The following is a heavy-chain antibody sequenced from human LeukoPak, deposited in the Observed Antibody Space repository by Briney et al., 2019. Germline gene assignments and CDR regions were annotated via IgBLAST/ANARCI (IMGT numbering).Heavy chain of an antibody. CDR2: MFYSGGT. CDR1: GGAISSGGYY. Sequence: SQTLSLTCTVSGGAISSGGYYWSWIRQHPEKGPEWIGHMFYSGGTYYNPSLKSRVSMSVDTSRNHFSLKLTSVTAADTAVYYCARGDPLRYWGQGIRVTVSS. J-gene: IGHJ4*02. V-gene: IGHV4-31*03. D-gene: IGHD3-16*02. CDR3: ARGDPLRY.